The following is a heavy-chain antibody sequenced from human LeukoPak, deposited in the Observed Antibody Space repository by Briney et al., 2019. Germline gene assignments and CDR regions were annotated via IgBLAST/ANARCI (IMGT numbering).Heavy chain of an antibody. CDR2: IYHTGNA. V-gene: IGHV4-4*02. Sequence: SGTLSLTCNVSGGSIDSAAWWNWVRQPPGKGLEWIGEIYHTGNANYDPSLKSRVTISVDKSKNQFSLTLSSVTAADTAVYYCARLRLVSYYYDSSSYYTFGYWGQGTLVTVSS. J-gene: IGHJ4*02. D-gene: IGHD3-22*01. CDR3: ARLRLVSYYYDSSSYYTFGY. CDR1: GGSIDSAAW.